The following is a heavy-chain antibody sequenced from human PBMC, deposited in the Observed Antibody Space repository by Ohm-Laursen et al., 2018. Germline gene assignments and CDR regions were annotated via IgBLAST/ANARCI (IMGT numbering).Heavy chain of an antibody. CDR2: IYYSGST. CDR3: GRRFDS. Sequence: SDTLSLTCTVSGGSISSYYWSWIRQPPGKGLEWIGYIYYSGSTNYNPSLKSRATISVDTPKNQFSLKLSSVTAADTAVYFCGRRFDSWGQGTLVTVSS. CDR1: GGSISSYY. J-gene: IGHJ4*02. V-gene: IGHV4-59*07.